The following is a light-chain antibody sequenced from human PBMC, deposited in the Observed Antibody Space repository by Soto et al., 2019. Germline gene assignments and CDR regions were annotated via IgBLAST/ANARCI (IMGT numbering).Light chain of an antibody. CDR3: SAYTSSLTLYV. Sequence: QSVLTQPASVSGSPGQSITISCTGTSSDVGTYHYVSWYQQHSGKAPKLMIYEVSNRPSGVSNRFSGSKSGNTASLTISGLQAEDEADYYCSAYTSSLTLYVFGSGTKLTVL. V-gene: IGLV2-14*01. CDR2: EVS. CDR1: SSDVGTYHY. J-gene: IGLJ1*01.